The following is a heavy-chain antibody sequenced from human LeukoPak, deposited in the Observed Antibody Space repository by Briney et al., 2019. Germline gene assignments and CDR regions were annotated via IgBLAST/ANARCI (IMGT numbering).Heavy chain of an antibody. J-gene: IGHJ4*02. Sequence: GGSLRLSCVGSGLILNDHAMHWVRQVPGKGLEWVSGIGWDSGRIGYADSVKGRFTTSRDNAKNSLYLQMNSLRAEDTAVYYCAKHRERIAAAHFDYWGQGTLVTVSS. CDR1: GLILNDHA. CDR3: AKHRERIAAAHFDY. V-gene: IGHV3-9*01. D-gene: IGHD6-13*01. CDR2: IGWDSGRI.